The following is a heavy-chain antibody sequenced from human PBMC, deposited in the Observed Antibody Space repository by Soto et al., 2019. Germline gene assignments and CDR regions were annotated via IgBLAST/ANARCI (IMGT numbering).Heavy chain of an antibody. CDR3: ARDGGVAVAGKDYYGMDV. V-gene: IGHV1-18*04. D-gene: IGHD6-19*01. CDR2: ISAYNGNT. J-gene: IGHJ6*02. Sequence: ASVKVSFKASGYTFTSYGISWVRQAPGQGLEWMGWISAYNGNTNYAQKLQGRVTMTTDTSTSTAYMELRSLRSDDTAVYYCARDGGVAVAGKDYYGMDVWGQGTTVTVSS. CDR1: GYTFTSYG.